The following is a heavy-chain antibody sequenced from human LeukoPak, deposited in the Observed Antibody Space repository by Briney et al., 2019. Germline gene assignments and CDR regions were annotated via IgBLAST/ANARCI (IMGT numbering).Heavy chain of an antibody. CDR3: ARGPRYCSSTSCFRSFFYYYYGMDV. CDR2: XXHSGST. V-gene: IGHV4-34*01. D-gene: IGHD2-2*01. J-gene: IGHJ6*04. Sequence: LTCAXXGGXFSGYYWSWVRQPPGKGLEWIXXXXHSGSTNYNPSLTSRGTISVDTSKNQFSLKLSSVTAADTAVYYCARGPRYCSSTSCFRSFFYYYYGMDVWGKGTTVTVSS. CDR1: GGXFSGYY.